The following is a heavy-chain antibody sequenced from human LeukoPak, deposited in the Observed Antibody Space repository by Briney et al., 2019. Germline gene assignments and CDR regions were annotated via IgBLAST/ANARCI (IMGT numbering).Heavy chain of an antibody. CDR1: GFTFSSYA. CDR2: ISGSAGST. CDR3: PTDGVLACSSTSCYSGYFDY. J-gene: IGHJ4*02. V-gene: IGHV3-23*01. Sequence: GGSLRLSCAASGFTFSSYAMSWVRQAPGKGLEWVSAISGSAGSTYYADSVKGRFTISRDNTKNPLYLQMNSLRTEDTAVYYCPTDGVLACSSTSCYSGYFDYWGQGTLVTVSS. D-gene: IGHD2-2*01.